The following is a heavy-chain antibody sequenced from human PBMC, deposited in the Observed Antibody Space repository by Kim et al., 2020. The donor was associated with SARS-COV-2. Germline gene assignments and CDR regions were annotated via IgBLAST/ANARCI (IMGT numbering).Heavy chain of an antibody. CDR3: AREGRGSSWSYHYYGMDV. CDR2: ISSSSIYI. D-gene: IGHD6-13*01. Sequence: GGSLRLSCAASGFTFSSYNMNWVRQAPGKGLEWVSSISSSSIYIYYADSVKGRFTISRDNAKNSLYLQMNSLRAEDTAVYYCAREGRGSSWSYHYYGMDVWGQGTTIAVSS. J-gene: IGHJ6*02. CDR1: GFTFSSYN. V-gene: IGHV3-21*01.